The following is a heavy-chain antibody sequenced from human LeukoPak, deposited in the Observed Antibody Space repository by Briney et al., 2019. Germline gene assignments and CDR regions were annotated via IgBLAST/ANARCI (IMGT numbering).Heavy chain of an antibody. D-gene: IGHD2-21*02. V-gene: IGHV1-46*01. Sequence: GAXVKVSCKASGYTFTSYYMHWVRQAPGQGLEWMGIINPSGGSTSYAQKFQGRVTMTRDTSTSTVYMELSSLRSEDTAVYYCARDPAYCGGDCYSVFDYWGQGTLVTVSS. CDR3: ARDPAYCGGDCYSVFDY. J-gene: IGHJ4*02. CDR2: INPSGGST. CDR1: GYTFTSYY.